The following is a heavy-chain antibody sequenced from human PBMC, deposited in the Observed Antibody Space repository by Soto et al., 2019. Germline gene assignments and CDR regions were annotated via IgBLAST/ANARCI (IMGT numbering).Heavy chain of an antibody. CDR2: IYYSGST. Sequence: PSETLSLTCTVSGGSISSYYWSWIRQPPGKGLEWIGYIYYSGSTNYNPSLKSRVTISVDTCKNQFSLKLSSVTAADTAVYYCARSEYYDFWSGYYDYYYYGMDVWGQGTTVTVSS. J-gene: IGHJ6*02. D-gene: IGHD3-3*01. CDR3: ARSEYYDFWSGYYDYYYYGMDV. V-gene: IGHV4-59*01. CDR1: GGSISSYY.